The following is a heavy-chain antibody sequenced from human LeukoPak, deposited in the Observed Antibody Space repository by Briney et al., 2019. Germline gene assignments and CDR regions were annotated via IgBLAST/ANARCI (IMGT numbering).Heavy chain of an antibody. Sequence: ASVKVSCKVSGYTLTELSMHWVRQAPGKGLEWMGGFDPEDGETIYAQKFQGRVTMTEDTSTDTAYMELSSLGSEDTAVYYCAPIQLWPTNWFDPWGQGTLVTVSS. CDR3: APIQLWPTNWFDP. CDR2: FDPEDGET. D-gene: IGHD5-18*01. V-gene: IGHV1-24*01. J-gene: IGHJ5*02. CDR1: GYTLTELS.